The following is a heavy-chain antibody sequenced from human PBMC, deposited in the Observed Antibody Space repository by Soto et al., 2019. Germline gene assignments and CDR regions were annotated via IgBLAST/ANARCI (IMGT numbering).Heavy chain of an antibody. V-gene: IGHV3-21*01. CDR3: ARDSSSWYVEGWDYYYYYMDV. Sequence: GGSLRLSCAASGFTFSSYSMNWVRQAPGKGLEWVSSISSSSSYIYYADSVKGRFTISRDNAKNSLYLQMNSLRAEDTAVYYCARDSSSWYVEGWDYYYYYMDVWGKGTTVTVSS. D-gene: IGHD6-13*01. J-gene: IGHJ6*03. CDR2: ISSSSSYI. CDR1: GFTFSSYS.